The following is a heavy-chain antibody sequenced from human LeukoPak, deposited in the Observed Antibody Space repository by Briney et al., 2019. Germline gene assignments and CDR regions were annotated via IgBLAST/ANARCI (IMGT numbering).Heavy chain of an antibody. Sequence: PGGSLRLSCAASGFTFSSYSMNWVRQAPGKGLEWVSYISSSSSTIYYADSVKGRFTISRDNAKNSLYLQMNSLRDEDTAVYYCARDSAYYYGSGGYYRFDAFDIWGQGTMVTVSS. V-gene: IGHV3-48*02. CDR3: ARDSAYYYGSGGYYRFDAFDI. J-gene: IGHJ3*02. D-gene: IGHD3-10*01. CDR2: ISSSSSTI. CDR1: GFTFSSYS.